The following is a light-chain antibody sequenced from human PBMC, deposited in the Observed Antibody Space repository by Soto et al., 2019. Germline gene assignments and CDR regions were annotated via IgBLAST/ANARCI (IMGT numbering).Light chain of an antibody. CDR3: QQYYSIPRT. Sequence: DIVMTQSPDSLAVSLGERATINCKSSQSVLYNSDNKNYLAWYQQKSGQTPKLLIYWASTRESGVPDRFSGSGSGTDFTLTISSLQAEDVALYYCQQYYSIPRTFGQGTKVEIK. CDR2: WAS. V-gene: IGKV4-1*01. CDR1: QSVLYNSDNKNY. J-gene: IGKJ1*01.